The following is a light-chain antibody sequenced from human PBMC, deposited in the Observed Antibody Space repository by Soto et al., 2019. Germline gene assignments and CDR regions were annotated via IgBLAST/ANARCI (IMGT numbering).Light chain of an antibody. J-gene: IGLJ2*01. CDR3: QTWGTGTVV. V-gene: IGLV4-69*01. Sequence: QPVLTQSPSASASLGASVKLTCTLSSGHSSYAIAWHQQQPEKGPRYLMNLNSDGSHSKGDGIPDRFSGSSSGAERYLIISGLQSEDEADYYCQTWGTGTVVFGGGTKVTVL. CDR2: LNSDGSH. CDR1: SGHSSYA.